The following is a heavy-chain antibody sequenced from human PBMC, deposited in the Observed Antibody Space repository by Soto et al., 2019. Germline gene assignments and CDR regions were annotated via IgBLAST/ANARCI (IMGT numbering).Heavy chain of an antibody. CDR1: CGSIISGDYY. V-gene: IGHV4-30-4*01. Sequence: SETLSLTCTFSCGSIISGDYYWSWIRQPPGKGLEWIGYIYYSGSTYYNPSLKSRVTISVDTSKNQFSLKLSSVTAADTAVYYCASEKYYFDYWGQGTLVTVSS. CDR3: ASEKYYFDY. J-gene: IGHJ4*02. CDR2: IYYSGST.